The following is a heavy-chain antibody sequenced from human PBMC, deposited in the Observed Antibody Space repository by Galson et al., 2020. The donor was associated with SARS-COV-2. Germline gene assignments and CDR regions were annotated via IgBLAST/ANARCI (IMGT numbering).Heavy chain of an antibody. J-gene: IGHJ5*02. D-gene: IGHD3-22*01. Sequence: KIGESLKISCKGSGYSFTSYWIGWVRQMPGKGLEWMGIIYPGDSDTRYSPSFQGQVTISADKSISTAYLQWSSLKASDTAMYYCARASGVVVSTEWFDPWGQGTLVTVSS. CDR3: ARASGVVVSTEWFDP. V-gene: IGHV5-51*01. CDR1: GYSFTSYW. CDR2: IYPGDSDT.